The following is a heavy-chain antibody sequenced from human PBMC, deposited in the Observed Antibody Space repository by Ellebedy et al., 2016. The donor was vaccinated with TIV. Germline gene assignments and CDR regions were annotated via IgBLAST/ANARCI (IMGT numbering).Heavy chain of an antibody. CDR1: GFRFSSYA. CDR3: AEGRSGWYYFDY. Sequence: ESLKISCEGSGFRFSSYAMTWVRQPPGKGLEWIGEITQSGRTNYNPSLKGRVTISVDTSKNQFSLRLSSVTAADTALYYCAEGRSGWYYFDYWGRGTPVTVSS. CDR2: ITQSGRT. D-gene: IGHD6-19*01. J-gene: IGHJ4*02. V-gene: IGHV4-34*08.